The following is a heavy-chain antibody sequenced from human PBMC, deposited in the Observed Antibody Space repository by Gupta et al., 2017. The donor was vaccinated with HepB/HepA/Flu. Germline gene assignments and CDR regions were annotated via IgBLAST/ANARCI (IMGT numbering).Heavy chain of an antibody. CDR2: VRSDASTI. CDR3: VRQYSSGWFGAVDY. V-gene: IGHV3-30*03. J-gene: IGHJ4*02. D-gene: IGHD6-19*01. CDR1: GLTFSSYA. Sequence: VQLVESGGGVVEPGRSLTLSCAASGLTFSSYAIHWFRQAPGKGMEWVAVVRSDASTIYYANSVKGRFTSSRDNSKNTVYLQMNSLRDEDTAVYYCVRQYSSGWFGAVDYWGQGTLVTVSS.